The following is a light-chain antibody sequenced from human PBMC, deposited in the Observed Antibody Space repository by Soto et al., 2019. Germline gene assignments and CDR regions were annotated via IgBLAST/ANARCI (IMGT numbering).Light chain of an antibody. J-gene: IGKJ5*01. CDR2: DAS. Sequence: EIVMTQSPATLSVSPGERATLSCWASHSVTTHLAWFQQRPGQTPRLLIYDASTRAPGIPARFSGRGSGADFTPTISSLEPEDFAVYYCQQRSDSITFGQGTRLEI. CDR3: QQRSDSIT. CDR1: HSVTTH. V-gene: IGKV3-11*01.